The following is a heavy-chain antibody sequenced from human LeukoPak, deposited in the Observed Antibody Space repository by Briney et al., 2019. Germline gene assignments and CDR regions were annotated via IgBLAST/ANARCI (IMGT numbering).Heavy chain of an antibody. CDR3: ARTTGHFDY. D-gene: IGHD2-8*02. CDR2: TYYRSKWYN. V-gene: IGHV6-1*01. Sequence: SQTLSLTCAISGDSVSSKSAAWNWIRQSPSRGLEWLGRTYYRSKWYNEYAVSLKGRITNNPDTSKNQFSLQLNSVAPEDTAVYYCARTTGHFDYWGQGTLVTVSS. J-gene: IGHJ4*02. CDR1: GDSVSSKSAA.